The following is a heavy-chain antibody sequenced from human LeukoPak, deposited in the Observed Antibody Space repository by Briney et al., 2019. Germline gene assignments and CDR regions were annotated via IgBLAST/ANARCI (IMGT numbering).Heavy chain of an antibody. CDR2: IYPGDSDT. CDR3: ARGNYDTLTGYYRPSFDY. J-gene: IGHJ4*02. V-gene: IGHV5-51*01. D-gene: IGHD3-9*01. Sequence: GESLKISCKGSGYSFTSYWIGWVRQMPGKGLEWMGMIYPGDSDTRYSPSFQGQVTISADKSISTAYLQWSSLKASDTAMYYCARGNYDTLTGYYRPSFDYWGQGTLVTVSS. CDR1: GYSFTSYW.